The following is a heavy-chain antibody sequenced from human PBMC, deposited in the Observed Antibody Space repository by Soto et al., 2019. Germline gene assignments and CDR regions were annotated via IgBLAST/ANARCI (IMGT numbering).Heavy chain of an antibody. V-gene: IGHV3-7*04. Sequence: EVQLVESGGGLVQPGRSLRLSCAASGFTFSSYWMSWVRQAPGKGLEWVANIKQDGSEKYYVDSVKGRFTISRDNAKNSLYLQMNSLRAEDTAVYYCARGLVLLWSGGFDAFDIWGQGTMVTVSS. J-gene: IGHJ3*02. CDR3: ARGLVLLWSGGFDAFDI. CDR2: IKQDGSEK. D-gene: IGHD3-10*01. CDR1: GFTFSSYW.